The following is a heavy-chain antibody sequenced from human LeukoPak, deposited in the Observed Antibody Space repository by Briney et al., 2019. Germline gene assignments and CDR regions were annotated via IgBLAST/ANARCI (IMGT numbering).Heavy chain of an antibody. Sequence: GGSLRLSCAASGFTFSSYGMHWVRQAPGKGLEWVAVISYDGSNKYYADSVKGRFTISRDNSKNTLYLQMNSLRAEDTAVYYCAKLSEAGVRWLHQYYFDYWGQGTLVTVSS. CDR2: ISYDGSNK. CDR3: AKLSEAGVRWLHQYYFDY. J-gene: IGHJ4*02. D-gene: IGHD5-24*01. CDR1: GFTFSSYG. V-gene: IGHV3-30*18.